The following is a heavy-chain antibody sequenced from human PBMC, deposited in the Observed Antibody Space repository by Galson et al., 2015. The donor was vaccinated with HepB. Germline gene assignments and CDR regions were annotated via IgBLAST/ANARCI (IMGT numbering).Heavy chain of an antibody. CDR3: ASGSGSYYNSFLSAFDI. CDR2: INAGNGNT. V-gene: IGHV1-3*01. CDR1: GYTFTSYA. D-gene: IGHD3-10*01. Sequence: SVKVSCKASGYTFTSYAMHWVRQAPGQRLEWMGWINAGNGNTKYSQKFQGRVTITRDTSASTAYMELSSLRSEDTAVYYCASGSGSYYNSFLSAFDIWGQGTVVTVSS. J-gene: IGHJ3*02.